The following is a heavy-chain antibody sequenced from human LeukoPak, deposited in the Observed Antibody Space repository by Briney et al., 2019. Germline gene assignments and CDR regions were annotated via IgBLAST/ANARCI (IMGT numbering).Heavy chain of an antibody. Sequence: ASVKVSCKASGYTFTGYYMHWVRQAPGQGLEWMGWINPNSGGTNYAQKVQGRVTMTRDTSISTAYMELSRLRSDDTAVYYCAREVVGATSYYFDYWGQGTLVTVSS. CDR2: INPNSGGT. D-gene: IGHD1-26*01. J-gene: IGHJ4*02. CDR1: GYTFTGYY. CDR3: AREVVGATSYYFDY. V-gene: IGHV1-2*02.